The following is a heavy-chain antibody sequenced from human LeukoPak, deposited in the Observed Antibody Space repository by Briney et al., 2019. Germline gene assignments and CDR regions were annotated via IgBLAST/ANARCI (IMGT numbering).Heavy chain of an antibody. Sequence: GGSLRLSCAASGFTFSSYGMHWVRQAPGKGLEWVAVIWYDGSNKYYADSVKGRFTISRDNSKNTLYLQMNSLRAEDTAVYYCARDPHLAAGTFFWGQGTLVTVSS. CDR1: GFTFSSYG. CDR3: ARDPHLAAGTFF. D-gene: IGHD6-13*01. J-gene: IGHJ4*02. CDR2: IWYDGSNK. V-gene: IGHV3-33*01.